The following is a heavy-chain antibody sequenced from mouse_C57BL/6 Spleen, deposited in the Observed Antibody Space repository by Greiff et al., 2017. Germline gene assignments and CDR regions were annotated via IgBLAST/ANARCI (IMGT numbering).Heavy chain of an antibody. Sequence: EVMLVQSGGGLVKPGGSLKLSCAASGFTFSDYGMHWVRQAPEKGLEWVADISSGSSTIYYADTVKGRFTISRDNAKNTLFMQMTSLRSEDTAMYYCARGRLRGTWFALWGQGTLVTVSA. CDR3: ARGRLRGTWFAL. D-gene: IGHD1-1*01. CDR2: ISSGSSTI. CDR1: GFTFSDYG. J-gene: IGHJ3*01. V-gene: IGHV5-17*01.